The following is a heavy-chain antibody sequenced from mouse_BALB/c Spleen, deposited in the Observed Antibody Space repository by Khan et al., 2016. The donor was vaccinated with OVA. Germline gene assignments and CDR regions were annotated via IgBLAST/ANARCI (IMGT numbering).Heavy chain of an antibody. J-gene: IGHJ3*01. CDR3: TKWSYWFAY. CDR2: IYPGSGST. Sequence: LKQSGSELVRPGASVKLSCKASGYTFTSYWMHWVKQRPGQGLEWIGDIYPGSGSTNYDEKFKSKDTLTVDTSSSTAYLQLSILTSEDSAVYYCTKWSYWFAYWGQGTLVTVSA. D-gene: IGHD2-12*01. CDR1: GYTFTSYW. V-gene: IGHV1S22*01.